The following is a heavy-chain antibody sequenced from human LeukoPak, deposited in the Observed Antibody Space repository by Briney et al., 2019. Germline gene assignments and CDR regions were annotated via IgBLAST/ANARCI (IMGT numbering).Heavy chain of an antibody. J-gene: IGHJ5*02. CDR3: ARTPRKGGDPNWFDP. D-gene: IGHD2-21*02. CDR2: IYPGDSDT. V-gene: IGHV5-51*01. CDR1: GYSFTSYW. Sequence: GESLQISCKGSGYSFTSYWIGWVRQMPGKGLEWMGIIYPGDSDTRYSPSFQGQVTISADKSISTAYLQWSSLKASDTAMYYCARTPRKGGDPNWFDPWGQGTLVTVSS.